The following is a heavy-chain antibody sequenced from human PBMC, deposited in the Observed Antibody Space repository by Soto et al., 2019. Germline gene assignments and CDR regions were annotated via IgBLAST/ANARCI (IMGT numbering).Heavy chain of an antibody. CDR3: ARLRRVDISGWCFDY. Sequence: SETLSLTCVVYAGSFSGHYWSWIRQPPGKGLEWIGEINHSGSTNYNPSLKSRVTISVDTSKNQLPLELSSVTAADTAVYYCARLRRVDISGWCFDYWGQGTLVTVSS. J-gene: IGHJ4*02. D-gene: IGHD6-19*01. V-gene: IGHV4-34*01. CDR2: INHSGST. CDR1: AGSFSGHY.